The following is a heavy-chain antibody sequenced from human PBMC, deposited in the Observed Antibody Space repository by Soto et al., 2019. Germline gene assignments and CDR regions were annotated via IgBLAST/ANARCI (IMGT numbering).Heavy chain of an antibody. Sequence: GGSLRLSCAVSGFTFSSYEMNWVRQAPGKGLEWVSYISSSGSTIYYADCVKGRFTISRDNAKNSLYLQMNSLRAEDTAVYYCARGGVSIPGYYYGMDVWGQGTTVSVSS. CDR2: ISSSGSTI. CDR1: GFTFSSYE. V-gene: IGHV3-48*03. CDR3: ARGGVSIPGYYYGMDV. J-gene: IGHJ6*02. D-gene: IGHD3-3*01.